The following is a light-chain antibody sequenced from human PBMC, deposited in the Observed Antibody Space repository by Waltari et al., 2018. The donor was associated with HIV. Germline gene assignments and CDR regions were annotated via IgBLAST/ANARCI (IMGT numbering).Light chain of an antibody. CDR2: DAS. CDR1: QSVSSS. V-gene: IGKV3-11*01. CDR3: QQRYKWPRT. J-gene: IGKJ2*01. Sequence: EILLTLSPATLSLHPGERAPLACRASQSVSSSLAWYPPKPGQAPRLLNYDASNRGTVIPARFSGSGAGTDFTLTVNSLEPEDFAVYYCQQRYKWPRTFGQGTKLEIK.